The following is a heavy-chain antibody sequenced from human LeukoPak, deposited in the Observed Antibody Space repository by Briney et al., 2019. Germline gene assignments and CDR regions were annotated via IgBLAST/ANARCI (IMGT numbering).Heavy chain of an antibody. V-gene: IGHV3-23*01. CDR2: ISGSGGST. D-gene: IGHD3-9*01. CDR3: AKDRAGVLRYFDWPTSFAY. Sequence: GGSLRLSCAASGFTFSSYAMSWVRQAPGKGLEWVSAISGSGGSTYYADSVKGRFTISRDNSKNTLYLQMNSLRAEDTAVYYCAKDRAGVLRYFDWPTSFAYWGQGTLVTVSS. J-gene: IGHJ4*02. CDR1: GFTFSSYA.